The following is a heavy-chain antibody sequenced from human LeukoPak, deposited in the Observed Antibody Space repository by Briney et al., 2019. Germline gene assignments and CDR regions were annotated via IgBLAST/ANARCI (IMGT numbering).Heavy chain of an antibody. D-gene: IGHD4-17*01. CDR2: IYYSGST. V-gene: IGHV4-31*03. CDR3: AREGDYGDYIDAFDI. Sequence: SETLSLTCTVSGGSISSGGYYWSWIRQHPGKGLEWIGYIYYSGSTHYNPSLKSRVTISVDTSKNQFSLKLSSVTAADTAVYYCAREGDYGDYIDAFDIWGQGTMVTVSS. CDR1: GGSISSGGYY. J-gene: IGHJ3*02.